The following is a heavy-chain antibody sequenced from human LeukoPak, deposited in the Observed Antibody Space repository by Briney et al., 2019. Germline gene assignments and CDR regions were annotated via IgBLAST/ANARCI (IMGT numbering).Heavy chain of an antibody. CDR1: GYTFTGYH. CDR2: INPNSGGT. V-gene: IGHV1-2*02. J-gene: IGHJ4*02. Sequence: ASVKVSCKASGYTFTGYHMHWVRQAPGQGLEWMGWINPNSGGTNYAQKFQGRVTMTRDTSISTAYMDLSRLRSDDTAVHYCARGVEGYSGYDAFDYWGQGTLVTVSS. D-gene: IGHD5-12*01. CDR3: ARGVEGYSGYDAFDY.